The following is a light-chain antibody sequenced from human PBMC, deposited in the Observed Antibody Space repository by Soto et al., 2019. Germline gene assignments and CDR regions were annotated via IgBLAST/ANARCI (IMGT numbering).Light chain of an antibody. Sequence: QSVLTQPASVSGSPGQSITISCTGTSSDVGGYNFVSWYQQHPGKAPKLMIYEVSSRPSGVSNRFSGSKSGNTASLTISGLQPEDEADYYCSSYTITTALVFGTGTKLTVL. CDR3: SSYTITTALV. CDR2: EVS. CDR1: SSDVGGYNF. J-gene: IGLJ1*01. V-gene: IGLV2-14*01.